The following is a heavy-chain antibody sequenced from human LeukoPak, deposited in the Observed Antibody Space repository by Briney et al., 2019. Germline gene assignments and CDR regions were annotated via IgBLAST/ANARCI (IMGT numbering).Heavy chain of an antibody. J-gene: IGHJ4*02. V-gene: IGHV1-2*02. Sequence: ASVKVSCKASGYTFTGYYMHWVRQAPGQGLEWMGWINPNSGGTNYAPKFQGRVTMTRDTSISTAYMELSWLRSDDTAAYYCARGHDSSGYYSGTGDYWGQGALVTVSS. CDR1: GYTFTGYY. CDR2: INPNSGGT. CDR3: ARGHDSSGYYSGTGDY. D-gene: IGHD3-22*01.